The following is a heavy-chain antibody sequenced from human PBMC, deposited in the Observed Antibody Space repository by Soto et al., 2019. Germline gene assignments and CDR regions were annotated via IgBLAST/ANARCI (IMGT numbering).Heavy chain of an antibody. J-gene: IGHJ4*02. CDR2: IKSKSDGGTA. V-gene: IGHV3-15*07. CDR1: GFTFTNAC. Sequence: PGGSLRLSCAASGFTFTNACMNWVRQAPGKGLEWVGRIKSKSDGGTADYAAPVKGRFTISRDDSRNTVYLQMTSLKTEDTAVYYCTRVRPVSGSFDYWGQGTPVTVSS. CDR3: TRVRPVSGSFDY. D-gene: IGHD1-26*01.